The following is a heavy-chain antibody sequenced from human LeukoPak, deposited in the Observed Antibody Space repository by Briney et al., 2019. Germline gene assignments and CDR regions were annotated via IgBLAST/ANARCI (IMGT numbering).Heavy chain of an antibody. CDR1: GFTFSTYV. CDR3: AGGFVDY. V-gene: IGHV3-74*01. CDR2: ISHDGTDT. Sequence: GGSLRLSCAASGFTFSTYVMHWVPHVPGKGLMWVSRISHDGTDTAYADSVKGRFTISRDNSKNTLYLQMNSLRAEDTAVYYCAGGFVDYWGQGTLVTVSS. D-gene: IGHD3-16*01. J-gene: IGHJ4*02.